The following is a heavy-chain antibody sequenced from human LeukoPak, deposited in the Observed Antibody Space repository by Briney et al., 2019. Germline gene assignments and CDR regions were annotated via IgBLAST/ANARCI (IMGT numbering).Heavy chain of an antibody. Sequence: ASVKVSCKASGYTFTSFDMNWVRQATGQGLEWMGWINPNSGDTKIAHKFQGRVTMTRDTSISTAYMELSRLTSDDTAVYYCASDIVVVTAPHLSASGAFDIWGQGTMVTVSS. D-gene: IGHD2-21*02. CDR3: ASDIVVVTAPHLSASGAFDI. CDR1: GYTFTSFD. V-gene: IGHV1-2*02. CDR2: INPNSGDT. J-gene: IGHJ3*02.